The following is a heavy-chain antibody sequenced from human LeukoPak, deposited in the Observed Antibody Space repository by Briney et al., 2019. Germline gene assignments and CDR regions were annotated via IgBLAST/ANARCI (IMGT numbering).Heavy chain of an antibody. CDR1: GFTFSSYW. CDR3: ATYSTGRYKGLEY. V-gene: IGHV3-7*03. CDR2: INKDGSEK. J-gene: IGHJ4*02. Sequence: PGGSLRLSCAVSGFTFSSYWMSWVRQAPGKGPEWVANINKDGSEKYYVDSLKGRFTISRDNAENSLYLQMNSLRAEDTAVYYCATYSTGRYKGLEYWGQGTLVTVSS. D-gene: IGHD6-19*01.